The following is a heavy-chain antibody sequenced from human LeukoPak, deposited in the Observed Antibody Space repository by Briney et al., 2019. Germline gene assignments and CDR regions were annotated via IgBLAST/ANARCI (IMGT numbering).Heavy chain of an antibody. CDR3: ARGTAVAGLFDP. Sequence: SETLSLTCTVSGYSISSGYYWGWIRQPPGKGLEWIGSIYHSGSTYYNPSLKSRVTISVDTSKNQFSLKLSSVTAADTAVYYCARGTAVAGLFDPWGQGTLVTVYS. D-gene: IGHD6-19*01. CDR2: IYHSGST. CDR1: GYSISSGYY. V-gene: IGHV4-38-2*02. J-gene: IGHJ5*02.